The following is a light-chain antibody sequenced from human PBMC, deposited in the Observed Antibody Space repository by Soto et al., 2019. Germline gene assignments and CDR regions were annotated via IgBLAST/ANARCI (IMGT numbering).Light chain of an antibody. CDR3: SSYTSSSSVV. Sequence: QSALTQPASVSGSPGQSITISCTGTSSDVGGYNYVSWYQQHPGKAPKLMIYDVSNWPSGVSNRFSGSKSGNTASLTISGLQAEDEADYYCSSYTSSSSVVFGGGTK. CDR2: DVS. CDR1: SSDVGGYNY. V-gene: IGLV2-14*01. J-gene: IGLJ2*01.